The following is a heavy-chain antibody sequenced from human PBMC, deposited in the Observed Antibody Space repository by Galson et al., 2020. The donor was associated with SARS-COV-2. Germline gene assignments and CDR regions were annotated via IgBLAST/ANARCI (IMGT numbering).Heavy chain of an antibody. V-gene: IGHV2-70*01. Sequence: SGPTLVNPTQTLTLTCTFSGFSLSTSGMCVSWIRQPPGKALEWLALIDWHDEKYYSTSLKTRPPISKDTSKNQVVLTMTNMDPVDTATYYCARIPVHGELLSAHYYYYYMDVWGKGTTVTVSS. CDR3: ARIPVHGELLSAHYYYYYMDV. J-gene: IGHJ6*03. CDR2: IDWHDEK. CDR1: GFSLSTSGMC. D-gene: IGHD3-10*01.